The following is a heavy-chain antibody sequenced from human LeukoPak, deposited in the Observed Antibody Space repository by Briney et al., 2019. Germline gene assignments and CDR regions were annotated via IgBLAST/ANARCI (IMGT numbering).Heavy chain of an antibody. V-gene: IGHV4-34*01. D-gene: IGHD2-2*02. CDR1: GGSFSGYY. CDR2: INHSGST. CDR3: ARVGYCSSTSCYTVDY. J-gene: IGHJ4*02. Sequence: SETLSLTCAVYGGSFSGYYWSWIRQPPGKGLEWIGEINHSGSTNYNPSLKSRVTISVDTSKNQFSLKLSSVTAADTAVYYCARVGYCSSTSCYTVDYWGQGTLITVS.